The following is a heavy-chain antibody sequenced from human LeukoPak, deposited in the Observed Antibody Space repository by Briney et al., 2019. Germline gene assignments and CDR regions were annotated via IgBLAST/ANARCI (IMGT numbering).Heavy chain of an antibody. J-gene: IGHJ6*02. Sequence: PSETLSLTCSVPGGSLSTYYWTWTRQPPGKGLEWIGFIHQSGSTEYNPSLKSRVTMSLDTSRNQFSLKMSTVTAADTAVYYCSREQYTSGGSGWFGMDVWGQGTTVTVSS. D-gene: IGHD6-19*01. V-gene: IGHV4-59*12. CDR3: SREQYTSGGSGWFGMDV. CDR2: IHQSGST. CDR1: GGSLSTYY.